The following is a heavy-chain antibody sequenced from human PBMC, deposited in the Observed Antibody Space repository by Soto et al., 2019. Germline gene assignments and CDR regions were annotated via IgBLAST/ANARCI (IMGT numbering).Heavy chain of an antibody. V-gene: IGHV3-23*01. CDR2: ISGDGTRT. D-gene: IGHD3-16*01. Sequence: PGGSLRLSCAASGFNFYNYAMTWVRQAPGKELEWVSGISGDGTRTYYGDSVKGRFTISRDNSKNTVFLQMNSLRAEDTALYYCVKDLRPNRGWFGPWGQGTRVTVSS. CDR1: GFNFYNYA. J-gene: IGHJ5*02. CDR3: VKDLRPNRGWFGP.